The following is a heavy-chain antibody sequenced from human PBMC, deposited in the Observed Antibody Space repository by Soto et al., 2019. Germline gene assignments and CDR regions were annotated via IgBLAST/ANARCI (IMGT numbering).Heavy chain of an antibody. CDR2: ISWNSDNI. J-gene: IGHJ3*02. CDR1: GFTFDDYA. V-gene: IGHV3-9*01. CDR3: AKDLCSIYGDAFYI. D-gene: IGHD4-4*01. Sequence: PGGSLRLSCAASGFTFDDYAMHWVRQAPAKGLEWVSGISWNSDNIVYADSEKGRFTISRDNAKNSLYLQMNSLRTEATSLYYCAKDLCSIYGDAFYIWGQGTMLTVAS.